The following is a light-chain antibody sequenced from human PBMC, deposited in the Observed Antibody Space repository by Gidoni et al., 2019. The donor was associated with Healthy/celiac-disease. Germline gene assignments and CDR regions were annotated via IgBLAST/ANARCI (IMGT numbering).Light chain of an antibody. CDR1: SSNIGNNY. V-gene: IGLV1-51*01. CDR2: DNN. CDR3: GTWDSSLSEGV. J-gene: IGLJ2*01. Sequence: QSVFPQPPSVSAAPGQKVTISCSGSSSNIGNNYVSWYQQLPGTAPKLLIYDNNKRPSGIPDRFSGSKSGTSATLGITGLQTGGEADYYCGTWDSSLSEGVFGGGTKLTVL.